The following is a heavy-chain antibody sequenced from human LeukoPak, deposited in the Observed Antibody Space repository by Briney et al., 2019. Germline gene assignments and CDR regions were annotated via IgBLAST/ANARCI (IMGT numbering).Heavy chain of an antibody. CDR3: ARLDDEVAIDY. D-gene: IGHD5-12*01. J-gene: IGHJ4*02. Sequence: SETLSLTCAVYGGSFSGYYWNWIRQSPGKGLEWIGEISHSGRTIYNPSLKSRVTISVDMSMNQFSLRLSSVTAADTAVYYCARLDDEVAIDYWGQGTLVTVSS. V-gene: IGHV4-34*01. CDR1: GGSFSGYY. CDR2: ISHSGRT.